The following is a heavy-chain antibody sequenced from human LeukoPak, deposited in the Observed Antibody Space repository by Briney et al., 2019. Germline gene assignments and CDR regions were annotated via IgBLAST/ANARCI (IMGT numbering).Heavy chain of an antibody. V-gene: IGHV3-7*04. CDR2: LKQDGSEK. Sequence: GSLRLSCAASKFTFRSYWMSWVRQAPGKGLEWVANLKQDGSEKYYVDSAKGRFTISRDNAKNSLYLQMNSLRAEDTAVYYCARTVGDYGGNSGFYFDQWGQGALVTVSS. CDR1: KFTFRSYW. J-gene: IGHJ4*02. D-gene: IGHD4-23*01. CDR3: ARTVGDYGGNSGFYFDQ.